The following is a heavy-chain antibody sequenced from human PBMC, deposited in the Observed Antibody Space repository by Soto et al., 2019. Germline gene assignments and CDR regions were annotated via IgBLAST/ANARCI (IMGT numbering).Heavy chain of an antibody. J-gene: IGHJ4*01. V-gene: IGHV3-74*01. D-gene: IGHD1-7*01. Sequence: GGSLRLSCAASGFTFSSYWMHWVRQAPGKGLMWVSRIHNDGSTTRYADSVKGRFTVSRDNAKNTLYLQMSSLRVEDTAVYYCARDNWNSYWGQGTLVTVSS. CDR1: GFTFSSYW. CDR3: ARDNWNSY. CDR2: IHNDGSTT.